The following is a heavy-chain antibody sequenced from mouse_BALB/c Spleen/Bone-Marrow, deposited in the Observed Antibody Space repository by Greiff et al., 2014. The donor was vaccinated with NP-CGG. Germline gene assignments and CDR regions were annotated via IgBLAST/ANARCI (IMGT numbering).Heavy chain of an antibody. V-gene: IGHV1S81*02. CDR1: GYTFSSYY. CDR2: INPSNGGT. J-gene: IGHJ1*01. CDR3: TRSNYGYWYFDV. Sequence: VKLVESGAELVKPGASVKLSCKASGYTFSSYYMYWVKQRPGQGLEWIGEINPSNGGTKFNEKFKSKATLTVDKSSSTACMQLSSLTSEDSAVYYCTRSNYGYWYFDVWGAGTTVTVSS. D-gene: IGHD1-1*01.